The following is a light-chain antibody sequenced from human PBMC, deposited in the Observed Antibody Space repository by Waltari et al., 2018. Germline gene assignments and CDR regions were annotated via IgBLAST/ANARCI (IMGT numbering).Light chain of an antibody. CDR3: QQYNNGPRT. J-gene: IGKJ1*01. V-gene: IGKV3-15*01. CDR2: GAS. Sequence: EIVMTQSPATLSVSPGERATLSCRASQSVSSNLPWYQHKPGQAPRHRNYGASTRATSNPATCSGSGSGTEFTLTISSMQSEDFAVYDCQQYNNGPRTFGQGTKVEIK. CDR1: QSVSSN.